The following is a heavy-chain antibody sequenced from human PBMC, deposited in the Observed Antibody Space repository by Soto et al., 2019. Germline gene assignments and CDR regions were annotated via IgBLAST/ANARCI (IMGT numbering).Heavy chain of an antibody. Sequence: TSETLSLTCTVSGGSISSGGYYWSWIRQHPGKGLEWIGYIYYSGSTYYNPSLKSRVTISVDTSKNQFSLKLSSVTAADTAVYYCARVPAARENWFDPWGQGTLVTVSS. J-gene: IGHJ5*02. V-gene: IGHV4-31*03. CDR3: ARVPAARENWFDP. D-gene: IGHD6-6*01. CDR2: IYYSGST. CDR1: GGSISSGGYY.